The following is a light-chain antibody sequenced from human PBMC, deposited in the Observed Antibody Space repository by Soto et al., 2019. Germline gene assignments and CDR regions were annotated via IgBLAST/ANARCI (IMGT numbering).Light chain of an antibody. CDR1: QSVGSY. CDR3: QQRRNGPLT. Sequence: EIVLTQSPATLSLSPGERATLSCRASQSVGSYFAWYQQKPGQAPRLLIYDASKRATGIPARFRGSGSGTDFTLTFRSLVSEDFAVYYCQQRRNGPLTFGKGTKVDIK. J-gene: IGKJ1*01. CDR2: DAS. V-gene: IGKV3-11*01.